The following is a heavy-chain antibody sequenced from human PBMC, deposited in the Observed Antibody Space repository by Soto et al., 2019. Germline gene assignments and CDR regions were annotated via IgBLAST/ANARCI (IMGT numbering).Heavy chain of an antibody. CDR2: ISGSGGST. Sequence: EVQLLESGGGLVQPGGSLRLSCAASGFTFSSYAMSWVRQAPGKGLEWVSAISGSGGSTYYADSVKGRFTISRDNSKNTLYRQMNSLRAEDTAVYYCAKVPYYYDSSGYYYRFDYWGQGTLFTVSS. D-gene: IGHD3-22*01. CDR3: AKVPYYYDSSGYYYRFDY. CDR1: GFTFSSYA. V-gene: IGHV3-23*01. J-gene: IGHJ4*02.